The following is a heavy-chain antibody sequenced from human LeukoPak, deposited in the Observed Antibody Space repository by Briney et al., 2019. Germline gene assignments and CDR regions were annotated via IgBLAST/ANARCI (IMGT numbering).Heavy chain of an antibody. J-gene: IGHJ4*02. Sequence: QTGGSLRLSCAASGFTFSSYAMSWVRQAPGKGLEWVSAIIGSGDTTYYADSVKGRFTISRDKSNNTLYLQMNSLRDEDTAMYYCAKEGTAMASSYFDYWGQGTLITVSS. CDR3: AKEGTAMASSYFDY. D-gene: IGHD5-18*01. CDR1: GFTFSSYA. CDR2: IIGSGDTT. V-gene: IGHV3-23*01.